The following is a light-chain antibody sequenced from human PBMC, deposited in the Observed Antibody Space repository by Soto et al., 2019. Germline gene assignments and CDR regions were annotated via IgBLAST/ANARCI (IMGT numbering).Light chain of an antibody. J-gene: IGKJ5*01. Sequence: EIVFTLAPASLSLSPGERVTLSCRADQSVSNNFLAWYQQKPGQAPRLFIYGTSSRATGIPDRFSGSGSGTDFTLTISRLEPEDFAIYYCQQYGGSLMTFGQGTRLEI. CDR2: GTS. V-gene: IGKV3-20*01. CDR1: QSVSNNF. CDR3: QQYGGSLMT.